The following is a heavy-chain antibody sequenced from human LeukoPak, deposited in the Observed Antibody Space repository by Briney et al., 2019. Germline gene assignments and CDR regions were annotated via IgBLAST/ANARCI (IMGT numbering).Heavy chain of an antibody. CDR1: GGSFSGYY. CDR2: INHSGST. D-gene: IGHD3-22*01. V-gene: IGHV4-34*01. J-gene: IGHJ4*02. CDR3: ARTYSSGYYYDY. Sequence: SETLSLTCAVYGGSFSGYYWSWIRQPPGKGLEWIGEINHSGSTNYNPSLKSQVTISVDTSKNQFSLKLSSVTAADTAVYYCARTYSSGYYYDYWGQGTLVTVSS.